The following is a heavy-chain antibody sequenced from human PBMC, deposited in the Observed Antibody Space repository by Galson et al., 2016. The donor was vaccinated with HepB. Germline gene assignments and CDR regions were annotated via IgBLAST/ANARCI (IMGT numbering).Heavy chain of an antibody. J-gene: IGHJ4*02. CDR1: GAGGSISRSCYY. CDR3: ATSTCSGSFFASGAVEDPYGH. D-gene: IGHD6-6*01. V-gene: IGHV4-39*01. Sequence: ETLSLTCTVSGAGGSISRSCYYWGWIRQPPGKGLEWIASMYFSGNTYYNPSLRSRVTISVDTSKNQFSLRLSFVTAADTAVYYCATSTCSGSFFASGAVEDPYGHWGQGTLVTVSS. CDR2: MYFSGNT.